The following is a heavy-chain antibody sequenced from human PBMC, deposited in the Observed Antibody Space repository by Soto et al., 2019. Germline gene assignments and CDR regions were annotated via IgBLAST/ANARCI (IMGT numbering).Heavy chain of an antibody. CDR3: ARWGEPAVKAFDI. CDR1: GASVSDYY. Sequence: QVQLQESGPGLMKPSETLSLTCTVSGASVSDYYWNWIRQPPGKGLEWIGFIHYTGASSYNPSLKSRVTMSVDTSKNQCSLKMTSVTAADTAVYYCARWGEPAVKAFDIWGQGTMVTVSS. D-gene: IGHD2-21*01. CDR2: IHYTGAS. J-gene: IGHJ3*02. V-gene: IGHV4-59*02.